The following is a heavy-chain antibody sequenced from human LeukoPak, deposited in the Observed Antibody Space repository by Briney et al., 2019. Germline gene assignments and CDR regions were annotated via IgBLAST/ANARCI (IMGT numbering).Heavy chain of an antibody. J-gene: IGHJ6*02. Sequence: SVKVSCKTSGFTFTSSAMRWVRQARGHRLEWIGWVDVGSGNTNYAQKFQEGVTITRDMSTSTAYMELSSLRSEDTAVYYCAAETVAGTSFDYYYGMDVWGQGTTVTVSS. CDR1: GFTFTSSA. CDR2: VDVGSGNT. D-gene: IGHD6-19*01. CDR3: AAETVAGTSFDYYYGMDV. V-gene: IGHV1-58*02.